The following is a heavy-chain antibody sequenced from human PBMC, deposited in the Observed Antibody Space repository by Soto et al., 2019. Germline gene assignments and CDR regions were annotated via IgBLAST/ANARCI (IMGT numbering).Heavy chain of an antibody. CDR3: ARAAADRHADWY. V-gene: IGHV3-11*01. CDR1: GFTFGDYY. Sequence: QVQLVESGGGLVKPGGSLRLSCAASGFTFGDYYMSWIRQAPGKGLEWVSYISSSGSSTYYVDSVRGRFTITRYNAKNSLYLQMDSLGAEDTAVYYCARAAADRHADWYWGQGTLVTVSS. J-gene: IGHJ4*02. CDR2: ISSSGSST. D-gene: IGHD2-21*01.